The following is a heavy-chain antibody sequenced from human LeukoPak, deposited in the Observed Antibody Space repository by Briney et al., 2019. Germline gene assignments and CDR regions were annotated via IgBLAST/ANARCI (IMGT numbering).Heavy chain of an antibody. J-gene: IGHJ5*02. CDR1: GGSISSSSYY. V-gene: IGHV4-39*07. CDR2: IYYSGST. CDR3: ARDPRLGYCSSSSCDNWFDP. Sequence: SETLSLTCTVSGGSISSSSYYWGWIRQPPGKGLEWTGRIYYSGSTYYNPSLKSRVTISVDTSKNQFSLKLSSVTAADTAVFYCARDPRLGYCSSSSCDNWFDPWGQGTLVTVPS. D-gene: IGHD2-2*01.